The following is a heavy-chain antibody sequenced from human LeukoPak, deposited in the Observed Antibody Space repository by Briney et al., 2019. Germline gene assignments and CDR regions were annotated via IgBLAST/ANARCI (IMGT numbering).Heavy chain of an antibody. CDR1: GFTFDDYG. V-gene: IGHV3-20*04. D-gene: IGHD1-26*01. J-gene: IGHJ3*02. CDR3: ARDLTSSGSHNAFDI. Sequence: GGSLRLSCAASGFTFDDYGMSWVRQAPGKGLEWVSGINWNGGSTGYAGSVKGRFTISRDNAKNSLYLQMNSLRAEDTAVYYCARDLTSSGSHNAFDIWGQGTMVTVSS. CDR2: INWNGGST.